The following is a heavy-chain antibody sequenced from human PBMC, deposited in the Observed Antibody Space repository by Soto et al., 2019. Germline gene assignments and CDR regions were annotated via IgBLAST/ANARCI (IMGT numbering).Heavy chain of an antibody. J-gene: IGHJ4*02. CDR3: ATLRVPSGIVVYFDY. CDR1: GFTFSSYG. CDR2: ISYDGSNK. V-gene: IGHV3-30*03. D-gene: IGHD6-19*01. Sequence: QVQLVESGGGVVQPGRSLRLSCAASGFTFSSYGMHWVRQAPGKGLEWVAVISYDGSNKYYADSVRGLFTTSRDNSKNTLHLQINRLGAEDTAVYYCATLRVPSGIVVYFDYWGQGTLVTVSS.